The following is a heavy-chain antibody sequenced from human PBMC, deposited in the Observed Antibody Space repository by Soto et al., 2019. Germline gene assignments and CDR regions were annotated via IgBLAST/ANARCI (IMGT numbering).Heavy chain of an antibody. D-gene: IGHD1-26*01. CDR1: GGTFSSYA. J-gene: IGHJ6*02. Sequence: QVQLVQSGAEVKKPGSSVKVSCKASGGTFSSYAISWVRQAPGQGLEWMGGIIPIFGTANYTQKFQGRVTITADESTSTAYMELSSLRSEDTAVYYCASETVGATDYYYGMDVWGQGTTVTVSS. V-gene: IGHV1-69*01. CDR2: IIPIFGTA. CDR3: ASETVGATDYYYGMDV.